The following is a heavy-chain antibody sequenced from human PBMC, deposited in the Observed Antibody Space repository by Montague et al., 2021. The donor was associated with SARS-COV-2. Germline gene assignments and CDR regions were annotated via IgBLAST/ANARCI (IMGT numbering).Heavy chain of an antibody. V-gene: IGHV4-38-2*02. CDR1: GFSIGSGDY. Sequence: SETLSLTCTVYGFSIGSGDYRGWIRQPPGKGLGWIGSIYHSGTNYYNPSLQSRLTMSIDTSTNQFSLRLTSVTAADTAVFFCVREKAGGLRNVFDIWGQGTTVTVSS. J-gene: IGHJ3*02. CDR2: IYHSGTN. CDR3: VREKAGGLRNVFDI.